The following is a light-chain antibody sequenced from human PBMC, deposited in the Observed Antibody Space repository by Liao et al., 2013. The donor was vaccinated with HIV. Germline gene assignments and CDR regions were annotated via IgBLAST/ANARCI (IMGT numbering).Light chain of an antibody. V-gene: IGLV3-21*04. CDR3: QVWDSGSDHVV. CDR1: NIGSKS. J-gene: IGLJ3*02. CDR2: YDS. Sequence: SYELTQPPSVSVAPGKTASITCGGNNIGSKSVHWYQQKPGQAPVLVIYYDSDRPSGIPERFSGSNSGNTATLTISRVEDGDEADYYCQVWDSGSDHVVFGGGTKVTVL.